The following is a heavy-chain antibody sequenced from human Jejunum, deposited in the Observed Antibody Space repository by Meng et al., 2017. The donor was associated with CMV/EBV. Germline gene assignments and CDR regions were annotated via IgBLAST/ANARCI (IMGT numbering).Heavy chain of an antibody. D-gene: IGHD6-6*01. V-gene: IGHV4-39*01. CDR2: GST. CDR1: GGSISSSIHY. J-gene: IGHJ5*02. Sequence: TCPVSGGSISSSIHYWTWIRQPPGKGLEWIGSGSTYYNPSLKSRVTISVDTSKNQFSLMLTSVTAADTAVYYCVDYSSSYGWFDPWGQGTLVTVSS. CDR3: VDYSSSYGWFDP.